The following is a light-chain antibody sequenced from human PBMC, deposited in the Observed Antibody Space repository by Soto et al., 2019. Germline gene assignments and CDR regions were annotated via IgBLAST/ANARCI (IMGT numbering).Light chain of an antibody. CDR3: QQYGSSRWT. J-gene: IGKJ1*01. CDR1: QSVDSSY. V-gene: IGKV3-20*01. Sequence: EIVLTQSPGTLSLSPGERATLSCRASQSVDSSYLAWYQQKPGQAPTLLIYGTSARATGIPDRFSGSGSGTGFTLTINRLEPEDFAVYYCQQYGSSRWTFGQGTKVEIK. CDR2: GTS.